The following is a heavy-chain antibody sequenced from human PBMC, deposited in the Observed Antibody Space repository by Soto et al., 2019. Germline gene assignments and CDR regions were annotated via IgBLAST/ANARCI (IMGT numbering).Heavy chain of an antibody. J-gene: IGHJ4*02. CDR2: ISSSGSTI. CDR3: ARVPEWDLPDS. Sequence: EVQLVESGGGLEQPGGSLRLSCAASGFSFSTYSMNWVRQAPGKGLEWISYISSSGSTIKYADSVKGRFTISRDNAKKSLYLQMNSLRVEDTAVYYCARVPEWDLPDSWGQGTLVTVSS. V-gene: IGHV3-48*01. CDR1: GFSFSTYS. D-gene: IGHD1-26*01.